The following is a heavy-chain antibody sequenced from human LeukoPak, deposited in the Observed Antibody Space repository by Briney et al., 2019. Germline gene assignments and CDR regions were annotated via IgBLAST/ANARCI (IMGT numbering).Heavy chain of an antibody. CDR1: GGSISSGGYY. J-gene: IGHJ6*03. V-gene: IGHV4-30-2*01. D-gene: IGHD3-22*01. CDR3: ARVDSYYYYMDV. Sequence: TLSLTCTVSGGSISSGGYYWSWIRQPPGKGLEWIGYIYHSGSTYYNLSLKSRVTISVDRSKNQFSLKLSSVTAADTAVYYCARVDSYYYYMDVWGKGTTVTVSS. CDR2: IYHSGST.